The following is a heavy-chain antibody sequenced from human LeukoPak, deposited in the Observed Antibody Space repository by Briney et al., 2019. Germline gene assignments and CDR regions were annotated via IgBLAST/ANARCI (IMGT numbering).Heavy chain of an antibody. CDR3: ARVSGYCSDGVCRFDY. J-gene: IGHJ4*02. CDR2: IDDSGTT. Sequence: SETLSLTCTVSGVSINSSYWSWIRQPPRKGLEWIGEIDDSGTTNYRPPLKSRVTISVDTSKNQLSLKVTSVTAADTAVYYCARVSGYCSDGVCRFDYWGQGTLVTVSS. V-gene: IGHV4-59*12. D-gene: IGHD2-8*01. CDR1: GVSINSSY.